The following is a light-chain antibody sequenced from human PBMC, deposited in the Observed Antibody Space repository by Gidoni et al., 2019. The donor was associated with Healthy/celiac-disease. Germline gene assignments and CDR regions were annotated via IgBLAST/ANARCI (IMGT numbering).Light chain of an antibody. CDR1: QSISSW. J-gene: IGKJ1*01. V-gene: IGKV1-5*01. CDR3: QQYNSYRT. CDR2: DAS. Sequence: DIQMTQSPSTLSASVGDRVTIPCRASQSISSWLAWYQQKPGKAPKLLIYDASSLESGVPSRFSGSGSGTEFTLTISSLQPDDFATYYCQQYNSYRTFXQXTKVEIK.